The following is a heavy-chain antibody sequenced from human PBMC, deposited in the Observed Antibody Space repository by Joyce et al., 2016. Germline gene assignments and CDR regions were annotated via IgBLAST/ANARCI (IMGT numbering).Heavy chain of an antibody. D-gene: IGHD6-19*01. CDR1: GYTFTDYG. CDR2: ISAYNCNR. V-gene: IGHV1-18*01. CDR3: ARDRALAVAARYFQH. Sequence: QIQLVQSGPEVKKPGASVKVSCKASGYTFTDYGFSWVRQAPGQGLEWMGWISAYNCNRVYEQKFQGRVTMTTHTPTSTAYMELRSLRSDDTAVYFCARDRALAVAARYFQHWGQGTLVTVSS. J-gene: IGHJ1*01.